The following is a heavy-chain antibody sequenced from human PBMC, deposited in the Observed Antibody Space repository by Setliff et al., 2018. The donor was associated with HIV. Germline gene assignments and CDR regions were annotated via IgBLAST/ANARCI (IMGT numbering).Heavy chain of an antibody. V-gene: IGHV4-38-2*01. CDR1: GYSISSGHY. J-gene: IGHJ6*03. D-gene: IGHD5-12*01. CDR2: IYHSGTN. Sequence: SETLSLTCAVSGYSISSGHYWGWIRQPPGKGLEWIGSIYHSGTNYDNPSLKSRVTISVDTSKNQFSLKLSSVTAADTAVYYCARHGAYEAYYDYMDVWGKGTTVTVSS. CDR3: ARHGAYEAYYDYMDV.